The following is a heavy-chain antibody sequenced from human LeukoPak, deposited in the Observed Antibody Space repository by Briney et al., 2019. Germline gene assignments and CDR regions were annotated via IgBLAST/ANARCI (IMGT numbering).Heavy chain of an antibody. CDR2: INPNSGGT. Sequence: ASVKVSCKASGYTFTGYYMHWVRQAPGQGLEWMGWINPNSGGTNYAQKFQGRVTMTRDTSISTAYMELSRLRSDDTAVYYCARLRYCSSTSCYGDAFDIWGQGTMVTVSS. CDR3: ARLRYCSSTSCYGDAFDI. J-gene: IGHJ3*02. V-gene: IGHV1-2*02. CDR1: GYTFTGYY. D-gene: IGHD2-2*01.